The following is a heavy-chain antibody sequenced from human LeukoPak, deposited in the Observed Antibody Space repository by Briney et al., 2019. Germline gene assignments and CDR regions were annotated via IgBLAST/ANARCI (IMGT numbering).Heavy chain of an antibody. CDR2: FDPEDGET. J-gene: IGHJ4*02. V-gene: IGHV1-24*01. CDR3: ATAKGVAALGGQYFDY. D-gene: IGHD2-15*01. CDR1: GYTLTELS. Sequence: GASVKVSCKVSGYTLTELSMHWVRQAPGKGLEWMGGFDPEDGETIYAQKFQGRATMTEDTSTDTAYMELSSLRSEDTAVYYCATAKGVAALGGQYFDYWGQGTLVTVSS.